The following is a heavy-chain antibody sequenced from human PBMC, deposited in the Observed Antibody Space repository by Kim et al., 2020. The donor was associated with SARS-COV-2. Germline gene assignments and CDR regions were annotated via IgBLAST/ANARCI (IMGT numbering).Heavy chain of an antibody. D-gene: IGHD3-10*01. V-gene: IGHV4-31*03. Sequence: SETLSLTCTVSGGSISSGGYYWSWIRQHPGKGLEWIGYIYYSGSTYYNPSLKSRVTISVDTSKNQFSLKLSSVTAADTAVYYCAREGKSINPLWGQGTLVTVSS. CDR3: AREGKSINPL. CDR1: GGSISSGGYY. J-gene: IGHJ4*02. CDR2: IYYSGST.